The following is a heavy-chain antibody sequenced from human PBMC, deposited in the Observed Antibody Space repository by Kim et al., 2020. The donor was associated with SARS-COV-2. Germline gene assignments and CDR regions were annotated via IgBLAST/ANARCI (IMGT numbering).Heavy chain of an antibody. CDR1: GYTFTSYA. J-gene: IGHJ4*02. D-gene: IGHD6-13*01. V-gene: IGHV7-4-1*02. Sequence: ASVKVSCKASGYTFTSYAMNWVRQAPGQGLEWMGWINTNTGNPTYAQGFTGRFVFSLDTSVSTAYLQISSLKAEDTAVYYCARVVGDSSSWYGLFRREPYYFDYWGQETLVTVSS. CDR3: ARVVGDSSSWYGLFRREPYYFDY. CDR2: INTNTGNP.